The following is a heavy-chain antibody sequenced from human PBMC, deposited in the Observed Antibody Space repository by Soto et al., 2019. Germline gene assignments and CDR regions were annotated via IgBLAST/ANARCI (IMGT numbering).Heavy chain of an antibody. CDR3: TKHTVDY. D-gene: IGHD4-4*01. CDR1: GFSFSDSA. V-gene: IGHV3-73*02. Sequence: EVQLVESGGGLVQPGGSLKLSCAASGFSFSDSAIHWVRQASGKGLEWVGRTRSKAHSYATAFAASVKGRFTISRDDSKNTVYLPMNSLNTEDTAVYYCTKHTVDYWGQGTLVTVSS. J-gene: IGHJ4*02. CDR2: TRSKAHSYAT.